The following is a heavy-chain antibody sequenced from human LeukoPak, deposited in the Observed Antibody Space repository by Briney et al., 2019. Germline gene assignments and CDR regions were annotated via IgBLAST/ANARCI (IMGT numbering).Heavy chain of an antibody. CDR2: ISYDGTKT. Sequence: GGSLRLSCAASGFTFSNYAMHWVRQVPGKGLEWVAVISYDGTKTYYAESVKGRFTISRDNSKNTLYLQMNSLRAEDTAVYYCARDQSGLSSPVYGMDVWGQGTTVTVSS. CDR1: GFTFSNYA. CDR3: ARDQSGLSSPVYGMDV. V-gene: IGHV3-30*14. D-gene: IGHD6-25*01. J-gene: IGHJ6*02.